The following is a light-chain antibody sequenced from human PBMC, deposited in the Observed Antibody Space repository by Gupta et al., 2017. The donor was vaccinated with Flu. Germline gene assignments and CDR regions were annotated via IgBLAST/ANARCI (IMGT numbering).Light chain of an antibody. V-gene: IGKV3-15*01. CDR1: QSVSSN. CDR2: GAS. J-gene: IGKJ1*01. Sequence: EIVMTQSPATLSVSPGERATLSCRASQSVSSNLAWYQQKPGQAPRLLIYGASTSFTGIPATFSGSGSGREFTLTIISLLSQDFAVSYCRQENNWALTFGQGTKVEIK. CDR3: RQENNWALT.